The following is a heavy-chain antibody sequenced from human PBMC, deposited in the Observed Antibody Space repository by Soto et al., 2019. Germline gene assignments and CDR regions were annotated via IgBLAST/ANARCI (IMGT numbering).Heavy chain of an antibody. Sequence: GGSLRLSCAASGFSVTRNYMSWVRQAPGKGLEWVSVIFGSGSTLYADSVMGRFTISRDNSKNTVYLQMNSLRVEDTAVYYCVGDDGASPYDYWGQGALVTVSS. CDR3: VGDDGASPYDY. D-gene: IGHD3-16*01. CDR2: IFGSGST. V-gene: IGHV3-66*01. CDR1: GFSVTRNY. J-gene: IGHJ4*02.